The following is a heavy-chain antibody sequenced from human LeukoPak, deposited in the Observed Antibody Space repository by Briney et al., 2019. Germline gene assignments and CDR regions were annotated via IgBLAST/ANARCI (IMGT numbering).Heavy chain of an antibody. CDR1: GFAFSNYA. D-gene: IGHD3-3*01. Sequence: PGASLRLSCAASGFAFSNYAMSWGCQAPGKGLEWVSTISGRGGSTYYADSVKGRFTISRDDSKNTLYLQMNSLRAEDTAVYYCAKEDAGLLDLVEGMDVWGQGTTVTVSS. CDR2: ISGRGGST. J-gene: IGHJ6*02. V-gene: IGHV3-23*01. CDR3: AKEDAGLLDLVEGMDV.